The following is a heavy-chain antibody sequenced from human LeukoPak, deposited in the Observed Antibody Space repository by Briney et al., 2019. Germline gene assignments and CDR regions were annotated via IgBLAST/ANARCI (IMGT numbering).Heavy chain of an antibody. Sequence: PSETLSLTCTVSGGSISSGGYYWSWIRQHPGKGLEWIGYIYYSGSTYYNPSLKSRVTISVDTSKNQFSLKLSSVTAADTAVYYCAISTFGESGRWDDYWGQGTLVTVSS. V-gene: IGHV4-31*03. CDR2: IYYSGST. D-gene: IGHD3-10*01. CDR3: AISTFGESGRWDDY. CDR1: GGSISSGGYY. J-gene: IGHJ4*02.